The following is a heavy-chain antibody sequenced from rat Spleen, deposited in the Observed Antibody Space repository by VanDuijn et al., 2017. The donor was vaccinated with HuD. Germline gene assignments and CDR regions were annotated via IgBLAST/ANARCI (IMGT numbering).Heavy chain of an antibody. CDR3: ARQWDY. J-gene: IGHJ2*01. V-gene: IGHV5S10*01. CDR2: ISYDGSRI. CDR1: GFTFSDFD. Sequence: EVQLVESGGGLVQPGRSLKLSCAASGFTFSDFDMAWVRQAPTKGLEWVAIISYDGSRIYYRDSVKGRFTISRDNAKSILYLQMDSLRSEDTATYYCARQWDYWGQGVMVTVSS.